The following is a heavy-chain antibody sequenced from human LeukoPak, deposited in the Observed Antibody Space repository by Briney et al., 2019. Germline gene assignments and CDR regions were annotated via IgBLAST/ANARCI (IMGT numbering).Heavy chain of an antibody. CDR2: ISGSGSYI. Sequence: GGSLRLSCAASGFSFSTYTMNWAGKAPGKGLEWVSSISGSGSYIYYSDSVKGRFTISRDNAKNSLSLQMNSLRAEDTAIYYCASHFWNYYRIDYWGQGMLVTVPS. D-gene: IGHD3-3*02. J-gene: IGHJ4*02. V-gene: IGHV3-21*01. CDR3: ASHFWNYYRIDY. CDR1: GFSFSTYT.